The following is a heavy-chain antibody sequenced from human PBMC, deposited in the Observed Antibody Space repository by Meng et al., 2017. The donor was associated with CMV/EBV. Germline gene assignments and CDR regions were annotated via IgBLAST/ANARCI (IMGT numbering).Heavy chain of an antibody. J-gene: IGHJ3*02. CDR2: TYYRSKWYN. CDR1: GDSVSSNSAA. CDR3: ARDSHDFWSRGAFDI. Sequence: LRLSCAISGDSVSSNSAAWNWIRQSPSRGLEWLGRTYYRSKWYNDYAVSVKSRITINPDTSKNQFSLQLNSVTPEDTAVYCCARDSHDFWSRGAFDIWGQGTMVTVSS. V-gene: IGHV6-1*01. D-gene: IGHD3-3*01.